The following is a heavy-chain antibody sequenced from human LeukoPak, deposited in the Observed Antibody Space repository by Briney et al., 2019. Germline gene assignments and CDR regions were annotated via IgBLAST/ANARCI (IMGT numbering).Heavy chain of an antibody. CDR3: ARDPYGDYGAYGMDV. CDR2: IIPILGIA. D-gene: IGHD4-17*01. Sequence: GASVKVSCKASGGTFSSYAISWERQAPGQGLEWMGRIIPILGIANYAQKFQGRVTITADKSTSTAYMELSSLRSEDTAVYYCARDPYGDYGAYGMDVWGQGTTVTVSS. CDR1: GGTFSSYA. V-gene: IGHV1-69*04. J-gene: IGHJ6*02.